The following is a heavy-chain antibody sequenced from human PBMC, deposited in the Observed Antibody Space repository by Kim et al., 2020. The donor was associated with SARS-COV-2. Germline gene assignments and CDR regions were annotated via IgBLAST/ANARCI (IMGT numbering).Heavy chain of an antibody. CDR3: TTMVWWFGELRYFDY. Sequence: GGSLRLSCAASGFTFSNAWMSWVRQAPGKGLEWVGRIKSKTDGGTTDYAAPVKGRFTISSDDSKNTLYLQMNSLKTEDTAVYYCTTMVWWFGELRYFDYWGQGTLVTVSS. D-gene: IGHD3-10*01. J-gene: IGHJ4*02. CDR2: IKSKTDGGTT. V-gene: IGHV3-15*01. CDR1: GFTFSNAW.